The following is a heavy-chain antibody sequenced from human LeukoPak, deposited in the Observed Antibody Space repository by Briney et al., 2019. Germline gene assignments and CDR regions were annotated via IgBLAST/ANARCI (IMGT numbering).Heavy chain of an antibody. CDR1: GFTFSDYS. D-gene: IGHD2-2*02. CDR2: ISGSGGNT. V-gene: IGHV3-21*06. J-gene: IGHJ4*02. CDR3: ARVIFCGSAYCYTPFDY. Sequence: GGSLRLSCAASGFTFSDYSMNWVRQAPGKGLECVSYISGSGGNTYYADSFLGRFTISRDNAKNSVYLQMNSLRAEDTAVYFCARVIFCGSAYCYTPFDYSGQGALVAVSS.